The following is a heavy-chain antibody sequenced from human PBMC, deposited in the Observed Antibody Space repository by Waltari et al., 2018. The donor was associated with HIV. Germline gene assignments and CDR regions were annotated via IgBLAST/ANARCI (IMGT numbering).Heavy chain of an antibody. CDR1: GFTFSGYW. V-gene: IGHV3-7*01. J-gene: IGHJ5*02. D-gene: IGHD2-8*01. CDR3: AGRSPARRLNWFDP. Sequence: EVQLVEAGGGLVQPGGSLRLSCAAAGFTFSGYWMSWVRQAPGKGVEWVANIKQDGSEKYYVDSMKGRFTISRDNAKNSLYLQINSLRAEDTAVYYCAGRSPARRLNWFDPWGQGTLVIVSS. CDR2: IKQDGSEK.